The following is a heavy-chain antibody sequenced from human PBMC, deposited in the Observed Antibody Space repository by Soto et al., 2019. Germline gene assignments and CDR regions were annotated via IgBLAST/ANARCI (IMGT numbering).Heavy chain of an antibody. CDR2: IYWDDDN. J-gene: IGHJ4*02. CDR3: AHRILRTVFGLVTTTAIYFDF. CDR1: GFSLTTSGVG. V-gene: IGHV2-5*02. Sequence: QITLNESGPTVVKPAEPLTLTCTFSGFSLTTSGVGVCWIRQSPGKAPEWLALIYWDDDNRYSASLKSRLTITKDTSKNEVVLTMASVDPADTATYYCAHRILRTVFGLVTTTAIYFDFWGQGAPVVFSS. D-gene: IGHD3-3*01.